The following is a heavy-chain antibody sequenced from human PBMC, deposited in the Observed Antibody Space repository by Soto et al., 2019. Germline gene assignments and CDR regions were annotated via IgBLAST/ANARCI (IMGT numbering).Heavy chain of an antibody. CDR2: ISAYNGNT. J-gene: IGHJ3*02. V-gene: IGHV1-18*01. D-gene: IGHD3-22*01. Sequence: GASVKVSCKASGYTFTSSGISWVRQAPGQGLEWMGWISAYNGNTNYAQKLQGRVTMTTDTSTSTAYMELRTLRSDDTAVYYCARDYYDYSGYFPHNGIDIWGQGTMVTISS. CDR3: ARDYYDYSGYFPHNGIDI. CDR1: GYTFTSSG.